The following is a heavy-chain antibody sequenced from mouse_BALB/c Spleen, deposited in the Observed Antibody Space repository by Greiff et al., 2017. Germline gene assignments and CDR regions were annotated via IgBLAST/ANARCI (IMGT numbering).Heavy chain of an antibody. CDR3: ARWGMITTGFAY. CDR2: ISYSGST. J-gene: IGHJ3*01. Sequence: EVQVVESGPSLVKPSQTLSLTCSVTGDSITSGYWNWIRKFPGNKLEYMGYISYSGSTYYNPSLKSRISITRDTSKNQYYLQLNSVTTEDTATYYCARWGMITTGFAYWGQGTLVTVSA. V-gene: IGHV3-8*02. CDR1: GDSITSGY. D-gene: IGHD2-4*01.